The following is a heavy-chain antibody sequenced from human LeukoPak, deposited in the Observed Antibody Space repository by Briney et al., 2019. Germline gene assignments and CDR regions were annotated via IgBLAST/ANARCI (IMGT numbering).Heavy chain of an antibody. CDR1: GFTFGDYA. CDR2: IRSKAYGETA. Sequence: GGSLRLSCTVSGFTFGDYAMSWIRQAPGKGLEWVGLIRSKAYGETADYAASVKGRFTISRDDSKAIAYLQMNSLKTEDTAVYHCTRDRGAYNLYDYWGQGTLVTVSS. CDR3: TRDRGAYNLYDY. V-gene: IGHV3-49*03. J-gene: IGHJ4*02. D-gene: IGHD1-1*01.